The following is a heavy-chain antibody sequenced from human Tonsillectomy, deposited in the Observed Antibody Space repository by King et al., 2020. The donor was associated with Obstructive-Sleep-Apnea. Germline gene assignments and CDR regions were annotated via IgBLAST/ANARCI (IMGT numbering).Heavy chain of an antibody. V-gene: IGHV3-21*01. CDR2: ISSSISHI. J-gene: IGHJ4*02. CDR3: ARGIVLVPAADY. CDR1: GFTFSSYT. D-gene: IGHD2-2*01. Sequence: VQLVESGGGLVKPGGSLRLSCAASGFTFSSYTMNWVRQAPGKGLEWVSSISSSISHIYYADSVKGRFTISRDHAKNSLYLQMNSLRAEDTAVYYCARGIVLVPAADYWGQGTLVTVSS.